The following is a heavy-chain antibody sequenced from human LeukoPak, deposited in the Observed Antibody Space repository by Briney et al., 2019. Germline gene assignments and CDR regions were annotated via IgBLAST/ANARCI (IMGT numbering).Heavy chain of an antibody. CDR3: ARVEVVVAAAYYFDY. V-gene: IGHV1-18*04. CDR1: GYTFTSCG. CDR2: ISAYNDKT. D-gene: IGHD2-15*01. J-gene: IGHJ4*02. Sequence: ASVKVSCKASGYTFTSCGISWVRQAPGQGLEWVGWISAYNDKTHSAQKFQGRVTMTTDTSTSTASMELRSLRSDDTAVYYCARVEVVVAAAYYFDYWGQGTLVTVSS.